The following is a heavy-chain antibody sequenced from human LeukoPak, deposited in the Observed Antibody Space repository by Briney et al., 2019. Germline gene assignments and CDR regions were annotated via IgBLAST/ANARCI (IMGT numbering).Heavy chain of an antibody. J-gene: IGHJ6*02. V-gene: IGHV1-18*01. CDR2: ISAYNGNT. CDR3: ARDQPYYYGSGTWASTRIEDSYAMDV. CDR1: GYTFTNYG. Sequence: GASVKVSCKASGYTFTNYGISWVRQAPGQGLEWLGWISAYNGNTHFAQQFQGRLTVTTDTSTSTAYLELRSLRSDDTAVYYCARDQPYYYGSGTWASTRIEDSYAMDVWGQGTTITVSS. D-gene: IGHD3-10*01.